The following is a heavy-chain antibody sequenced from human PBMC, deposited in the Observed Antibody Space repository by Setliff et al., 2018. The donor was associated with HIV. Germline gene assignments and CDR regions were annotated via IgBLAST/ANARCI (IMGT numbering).Heavy chain of an antibody. CDR3: ARERGSGSLDAFDI. J-gene: IGHJ3*02. CDR1: GGSPGGYY. V-gene: IGHV4-34*01. Sequence: SETLSLTCAVYGGSPGGYYWSWIRQPPGKGLEWIGEINHGGSTNYNPSLKSRVSISLDTSNNQFSLKLSSVTAADTAVYYCARERGSGSLDAFDIWGHGTMVTVSS. D-gene: IGHD3-10*01. CDR2: INHGGST.